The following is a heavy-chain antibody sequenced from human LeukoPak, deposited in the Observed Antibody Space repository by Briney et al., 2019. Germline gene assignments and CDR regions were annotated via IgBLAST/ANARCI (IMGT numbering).Heavy chain of an antibody. Sequence: GGSLRLSCTVSGFTFEDFAMTWVRQAPGKGLEWVGFIRRRAYGGTTDYAAAVKGRFTISIDDSKNIAFLQMNSLKTEDTAIYFCSRDSHGDDVYDYWGQGTLVTVSS. CDR2: IRRRAYGGTT. CDR1: GFTFEDFA. V-gene: IGHV3-49*04. D-gene: IGHD1-1*01. J-gene: IGHJ4*01. CDR3: SRDSHGDDVYDY.